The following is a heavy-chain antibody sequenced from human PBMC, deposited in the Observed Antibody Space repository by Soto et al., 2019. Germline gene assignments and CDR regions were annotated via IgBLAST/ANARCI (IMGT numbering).Heavy chain of an antibody. D-gene: IGHD6-19*01. CDR1: GYIFTGYY. CDR3: ATSRISIAVAGETEYYFDY. J-gene: IGHJ4*02. V-gene: IGHV1-2*04. Sequence: QVQLLQSGAELKKPGASVKVSCKASGYIFTGYYMHWVRQAPGQGLEWMGWINPNSGDTNYTQKFQGWVTMTRDTSISTAYMELSRLRSDDTAVYYCATSRISIAVAGETEYYFDYRGQGTLVTVSS. CDR2: INPNSGDT.